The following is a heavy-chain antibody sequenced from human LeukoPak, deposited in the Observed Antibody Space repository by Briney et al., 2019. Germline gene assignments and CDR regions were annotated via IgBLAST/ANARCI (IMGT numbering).Heavy chain of an antibody. Sequence: PGGSLRLSCAASGFTFSNAWKSWVRQAPGKGLEWVGRMKSKTDGGTTDYAAPVKGRFTISRDDSKNTLYLQMNSLKTEDTAVYYCTTDPSEYSSPRGLFDPWGQGTLVTVSS. J-gene: IGHJ5*02. CDR3: TTDPSEYSSPRGLFDP. V-gene: IGHV3-15*01. D-gene: IGHD6-6*01. CDR2: MKSKTDGGTT. CDR1: GFTFSNAW.